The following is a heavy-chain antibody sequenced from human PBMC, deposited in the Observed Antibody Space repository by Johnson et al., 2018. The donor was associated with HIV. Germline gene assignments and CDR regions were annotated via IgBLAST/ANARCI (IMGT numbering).Heavy chain of an antibody. CDR3: TTDLNVGYHAFDI. J-gene: IGHJ3*02. Sequence: MQLVESGGGLVQPGGSLRLSCAASGFTLSSYVMHWVRQAPGKGLEYVSAISSSGDRAYYADSVKGRFVMSRDNSQNTVYLQMGSLKTEDTAVYYCTTDLNVGYHAFDIWGQGTMVTVSS. D-gene: IGHD5-12*01. CDR2: ISSSGDRA. V-gene: IGHV3-64*07. CDR1: GFTLSSYV.